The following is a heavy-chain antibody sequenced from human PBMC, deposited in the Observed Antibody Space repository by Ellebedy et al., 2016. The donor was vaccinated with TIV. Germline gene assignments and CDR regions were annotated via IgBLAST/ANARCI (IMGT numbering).Heavy chain of an antibody. J-gene: IGHJ4*02. D-gene: IGHD1-1*01. CDR1: GFTVYNNY. Sequence: PGGSLRLSCVVSGFTVYNNYMSWVRQAPGKGLEWVSVLYSGGSIYYADSVRGRFTISRDSSKNTVYLQMNSLRGEDTAVYYCARRDRVVGTDYWGQGTLVTVSS. CDR3: ARRDRVVGTDY. CDR2: LYSGGSI. V-gene: IGHV3-53*01.